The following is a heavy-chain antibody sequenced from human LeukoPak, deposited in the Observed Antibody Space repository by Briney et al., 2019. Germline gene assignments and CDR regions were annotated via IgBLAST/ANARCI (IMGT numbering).Heavy chain of an antibody. D-gene: IGHD1-26*01. V-gene: IGHV3-48*01. CDR3: ARDPQSYLFDY. CDR2: ISSSSTI. J-gene: IGHJ4*02. CDR1: GFTFSSYS. Sequence: GGSLRLSCAASGFTFSSYSMNWVRQAPGKGLEWASYISSSSTIYYANSVKGRFTISRDNAKNSLYLQMNSLRAEDTAVYYCARDPQSYLFDYWGQGTLVTVSS.